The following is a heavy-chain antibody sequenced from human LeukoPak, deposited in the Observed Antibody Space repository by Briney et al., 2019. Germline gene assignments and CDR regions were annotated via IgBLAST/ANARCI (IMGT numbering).Heavy chain of an antibody. CDR2: INHSGST. D-gene: IGHD3-3*01. CDR3: ARGGAPIFGVIIRSYGWFDP. J-gene: IGHJ5*02. Sequence: PSETLSLTCAVYGGSFSGYYWSWIRQPPGKGLEWIGEINHSGSTNYTPSLKSRVTISVDTSKNQFSLKLSSVTAADTAVYYCARGGAPIFGVIIRSYGWFDPWGQGTLVTVSS. CDR1: GGSFSGYY. V-gene: IGHV4-34*01.